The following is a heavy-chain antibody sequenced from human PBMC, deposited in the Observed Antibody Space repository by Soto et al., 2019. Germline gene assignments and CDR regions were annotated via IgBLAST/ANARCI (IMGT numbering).Heavy chain of an antibody. CDR3: ASNWNYDVWFDP. J-gene: IGHJ5*02. V-gene: IGHV3-74*01. CDR2: INSDGSST. D-gene: IGHD1-7*01. CDR1: GFTFSSYW. Sequence: VGSLRLSCAASGFTFSSYWMHWVRQAPGKGLVWVSRINSDGSSTSYADSVKGRFTISRDNAKNTLYLQMNSLRAEDTAVYYCASNWNYDVWFDPWGQGTLVTVSS.